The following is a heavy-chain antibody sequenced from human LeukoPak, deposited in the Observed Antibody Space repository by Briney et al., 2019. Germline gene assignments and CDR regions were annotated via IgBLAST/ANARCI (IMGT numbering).Heavy chain of an antibody. CDR3: ATTIVGYYYYYMDV. Sequence: SVKVSCKASGGTFSSYAISWVRQAPGQGLEWMGGIIPIFGTANYAQKFQGRVTITADISTSTAYMELSSLRSEDTAVYYCATTIVGYYYYYMDVWGKGTTVTVSS. CDR1: GGTFSSYA. D-gene: IGHD2/OR15-2a*01. J-gene: IGHJ6*03. CDR2: IIPIFGTA. V-gene: IGHV1-69*06.